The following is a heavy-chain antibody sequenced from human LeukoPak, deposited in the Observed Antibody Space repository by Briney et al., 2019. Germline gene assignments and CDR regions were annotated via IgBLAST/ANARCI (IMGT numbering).Heavy chain of an antibody. CDR2: IYPGDSET. CDR1: GYSFTSFW. J-gene: IGHJ4*02. CDR3: ARGGTAVAGFDY. Sequence: GESLKISCEGSGYSFTSFWIGLVRQMPGKGLEWIGVIYPGDSETRYSPSFQGHVTISADKSISTAYLEWSSLKASDTAMYYCARGGTAVAGFDYWGQGTLVTVSS. D-gene: IGHD6-19*01. V-gene: IGHV5-51*01.